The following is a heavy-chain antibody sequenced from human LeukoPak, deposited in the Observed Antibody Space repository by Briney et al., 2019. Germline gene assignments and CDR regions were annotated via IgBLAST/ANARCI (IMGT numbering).Heavy chain of an antibody. J-gene: IGHJ4*02. CDR1: GGSISSSSYY. CDR3: ARVLCSGGRCYGPGQYYFDY. CDR2: IYYSGST. D-gene: IGHD2-15*01. Sequence: PSETLSLTCTVSGGSISSSSYYWGWIRQPPGKGLEWIGSIYYSGSTYYNPSLKSRVTISVDTSKNQFSLKLSSVTAADTAVYYCARVLCSGGRCYGPGQYYFDYWGQGTLVTVSS. V-gene: IGHV4-39*01.